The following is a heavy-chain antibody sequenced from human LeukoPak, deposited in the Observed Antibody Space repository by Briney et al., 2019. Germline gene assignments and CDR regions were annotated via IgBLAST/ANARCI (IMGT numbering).Heavy chain of an antibody. D-gene: IGHD5-18*01. Sequence: SETLSLTCAVYGGSFSGYYWSWIRQPPGKGLEWIGGINHSGSTNYNPSLKSRVTISVDTSKNQFSLKLSSVTAADTAVCYCARAGIQLWSTTGYYYGMDVWGKGTTVTVSS. CDR2: INHSGST. CDR1: GGSFSGYY. CDR3: ARAGIQLWSTTGYYYGMDV. V-gene: IGHV4-34*01. J-gene: IGHJ6*04.